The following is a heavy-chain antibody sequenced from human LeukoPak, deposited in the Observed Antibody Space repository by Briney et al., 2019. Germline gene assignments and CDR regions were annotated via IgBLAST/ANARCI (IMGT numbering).Heavy chain of an antibody. V-gene: IGHV4-59*01. CDR2: IYYSGST. CDR1: GGSISSYY. Sequence: SQTLSLTCTVSGGSISSYYWSWLRQPPGKGLEWIGYIYYSGSTNYNPSLKSRVTISVDTSKNQFSLKLSSVTAADTAVYYCARSLTVRYFDYWGQGTLVTVSS. D-gene: IGHD4-17*01. J-gene: IGHJ4*02. CDR3: ARSLTVRYFDY.